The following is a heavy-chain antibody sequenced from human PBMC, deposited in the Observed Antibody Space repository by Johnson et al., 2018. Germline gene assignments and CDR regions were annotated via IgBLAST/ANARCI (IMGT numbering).Heavy chain of an antibody. Sequence: VQLVESGGGLVQPGGSLRLSCAASGFTFSSYWMSWVRQAPGKGLEWVANIKQDGSEKYYVDSVKGRFTISRDNAKNSLSLQMNSLRGEDTAVYYCARVMGLRFFTRFGMDGWGQGTTVTVSS. V-gene: IGHV3-7*01. J-gene: IGHJ6*02. CDR3: ARVMGLRFFTRFGMDG. CDR1: GFTFSSYW. D-gene: IGHD3-3*01. CDR2: IKQDGSEK.